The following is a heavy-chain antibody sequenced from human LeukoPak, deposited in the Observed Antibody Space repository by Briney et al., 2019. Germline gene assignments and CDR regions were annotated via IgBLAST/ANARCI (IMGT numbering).Heavy chain of an antibody. CDR1: GFTFRNFA. CDR3: ARDLSLSYYGSGSSNYMDV. V-gene: IGHV3-30*04. Sequence: GGSLRLSCVASGFTFRNFAMHWVRQVPGKGLEWVAVIGDDGTNEYYTDSVKGRFTISRDNSKNTLFLQMNSLRAEDTAVYYCARDLSLSYYGSGSSNYMDVWGKGTTVTVSS. J-gene: IGHJ6*03. CDR2: IGDDGTNE. D-gene: IGHD3-10*01.